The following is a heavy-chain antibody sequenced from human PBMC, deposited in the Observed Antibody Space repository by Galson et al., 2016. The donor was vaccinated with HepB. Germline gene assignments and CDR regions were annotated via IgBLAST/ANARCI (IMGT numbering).Heavy chain of an antibody. Sequence: SLRLSCAASGFTSSNHWMSWVRQAPGRGLEWVSGISQDGGEKDYSESVKGRFTISRDNARNSLYLQMDNLSADDTAVYYCARMIRPFAEFDSWGQGTMVTVAS. CDR1: GFTSSNHW. V-gene: IGHV3-7*01. CDR3: ARMIRPFAEFDS. CDR2: ISQDGGEK. J-gene: IGHJ4*02. D-gene: IGHD3-16*01.